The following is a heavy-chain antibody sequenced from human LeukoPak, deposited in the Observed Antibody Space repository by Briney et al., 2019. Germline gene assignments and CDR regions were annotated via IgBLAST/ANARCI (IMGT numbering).Heavy chain of an antibody. J-gene: IGHJ6*02. V-gene: IGHV3-33*01. CDR1: GFTFSSYG. D-gene: IGHD6-13*01. CDR2: IWYDGSNK. Sequence: PGGSLRLSCAASGFTFSSYGMHWVRQAPGKGLEWVAVIWYDGSNKYYADSVKGRFTISRDNSKNTLYLQMNSLRAEDTAVYYCARVAGKGYYYGMDVWGQGTTVTVSS. CDR3: ARVAGKGYYYGMDV.